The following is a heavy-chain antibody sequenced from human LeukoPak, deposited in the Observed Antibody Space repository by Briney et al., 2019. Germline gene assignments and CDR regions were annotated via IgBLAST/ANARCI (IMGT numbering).Heavy chain of an antibody. CDR2: ISTYSGNT. CDR3: ARVNYYPDY. J-gene: IGHJ4*02. Sequence: ASVTVSCKASGYTFTSFAIIWVRQTAGQGLEWMGWISTYSGNTNYERELQGRVSMTTDTSTSTAYMELRSLRPDDTAVYYCARVNYYPDYWGQGTLVTVSS. D-gene: IGHD3-10*01. CDR1: GYTFTSFA. V-gene: IGHV1-18*01.